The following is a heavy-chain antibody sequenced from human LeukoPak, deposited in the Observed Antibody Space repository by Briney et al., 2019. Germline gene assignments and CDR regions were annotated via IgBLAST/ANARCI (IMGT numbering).Heavy chain of an antibody. CDR3: ARVPNWRYYLDY. CDR2: INPSAGSS. CDR1: GYTLSSYD. D-gene: IGHD2-8*01. V-gene: IGHV1-46*01. Sequence: ASVKVSCKASGYTLSSYDMHWVRQAPGQGLEWMAIINPSAGSSDYARKFQGRVTVTRDTSTSTVYMELSSLTSEDTAVYYCARVPNWRYYLDYWGQGTLVTVSS. J-gene: IGHJ4*02.